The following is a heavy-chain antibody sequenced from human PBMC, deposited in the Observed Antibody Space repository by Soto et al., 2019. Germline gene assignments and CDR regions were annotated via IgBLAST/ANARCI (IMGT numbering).Heavy chain of an antibody. Sequence: QVQLVQSGAEVKKPGASVKVSCKASGYTFTGYYLHWVRQAPGQTLEWMGRIHPNSGGTNYAQRFQGRVTMTRDTSISTVYMALSRLTSDDTAVYFCARLKDDFYFHHWGQGSLVTVSS. J-gene: IGHJ4*02. CDR3: ARLKDDFYFHH. CDR2: IHPNSGGT. D-gene: IGHD1-1*01. V-gene: IGHV1-2*06. CDR1: GYTFTGYY.